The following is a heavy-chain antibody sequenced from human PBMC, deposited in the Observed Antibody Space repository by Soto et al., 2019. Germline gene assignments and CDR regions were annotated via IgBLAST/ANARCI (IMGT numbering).Heavy chain of an antibody. J-gene: IGHJ4*02. D-gene: IGHD6-19*01. CDR2: IKQDGSEE. CDR3: TGGSGWWQTD. V-gene: IGHV3-7*04. CDR1: GFSSSPFW. Sequence: EVQLVESGGGLVQPGGSLRLSCADSGFSSSPFWMTWVRQAPGKGLEWVALIKQDGSEELYVDSVKGRFTISRDNAKNSVYLQRDSLRVEDTVVYYSTGGSGWWQTDWGQGTLVTVSS.